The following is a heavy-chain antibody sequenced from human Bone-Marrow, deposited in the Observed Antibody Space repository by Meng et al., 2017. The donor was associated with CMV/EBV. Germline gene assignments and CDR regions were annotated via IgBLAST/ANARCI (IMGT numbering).Heavy chain of an antibody. Sequence: ASVKVSCKASGYTFTNCFIHWVRQAPGQGLEWMARINPSGDSTTYAQKFQGRVTLTRDTSTTTASLELTSLTAEDTAVYYCARDAPADDKWDGGQGTLVTVSS. CDR1: GYTFTNCF. V-gene: IGHV1-46*01. J-gene: IGHJ1*01. D-gene: IGHD3-9*01. CDR2: INPSGDST. CDR3: ARDAPADDKWD.